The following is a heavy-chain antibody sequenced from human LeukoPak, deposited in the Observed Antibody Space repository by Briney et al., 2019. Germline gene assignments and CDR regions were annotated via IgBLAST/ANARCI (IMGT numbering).Heavy chain of an antibody. Sequence: HPGGSLRLSCAASGFTFSSYWMHWVRQAPGKGLVWVSRINTDGSSTSYADSVKGRFTISRDNAKNTLYLQMNSLRAEDTALYYCAKALLPNWGSLLWYFDYWGQGTLVTVSS. D-gene: IGHD7-27*01. CDR2: INTDGSST. CDR3: AKALLPNWGSLLWYFDY. J-gene: IGHJ4*02. CDR1: GFTFSSYW. V-gene: IGHV3-74*01.